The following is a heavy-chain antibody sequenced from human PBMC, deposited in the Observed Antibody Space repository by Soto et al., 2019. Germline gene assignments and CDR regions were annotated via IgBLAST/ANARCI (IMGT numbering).Heavy chain of an antibody. D-gene: IGHD2-15*01. CDR2: ISWTSNIV. V-gene: IGHV3-9*01. CDR3: ARGGPDGFCSGGRCYFDS. J-gene: IGHJ4*02. CDR1: GFTFDDYA. Sequence: EVHLVASGGGLVQPGMSLRLSCAASGFTFDDYAMYWVRRVTGKGLDWVSSISWTSNIVGYLYSVKGRFTISRDNAKNSRYLQINSLRPEDTALYYCARGGPDGFCSGGRCYFDSWGQGTLVTVSS.